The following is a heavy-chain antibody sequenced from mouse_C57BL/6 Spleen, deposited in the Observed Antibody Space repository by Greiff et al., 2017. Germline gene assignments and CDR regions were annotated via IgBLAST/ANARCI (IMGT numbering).Heavy chain of an antibody. V-gene: IGHV1-15*01. J-gene: IGHJ1*03. CDR3: TRRGKGNYGYFDV. CDR2: IDPETGGT. CDR1: GYTFTDYE. Sequence: VQLQQSGAELVRPGASVTLSCKASGYTFTDYEMHWVKQTPVHGLEWIGAIDPETGGTAYNQKFKGKAILTADKSSSTAYMELRSLTSEDSAVYYCTRRGKGNYGYFDVWATGTTVTVSS.